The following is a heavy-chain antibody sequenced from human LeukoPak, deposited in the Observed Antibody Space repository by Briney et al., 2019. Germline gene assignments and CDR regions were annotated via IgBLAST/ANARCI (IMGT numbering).Heavy chain of an antibody. D-gene: IGHD2-15*01. Sequence: GGALRLSCAASGLTFSSYAMRWVRQAPGKGVEWVSTISGSGGSIWYADSVKGRFTISRDNSNNTLYLQMNSLRAEDTAVYYCAKTRGGPTSPDDYWGQGTLVTVSS. J-gene: IGHJ4*02. CDR3: AKTRGGPTSPDDY. CDR2: ISGSGGSI. V-gene: IGHV3-23*01. CDR1: GLTFSSYA.